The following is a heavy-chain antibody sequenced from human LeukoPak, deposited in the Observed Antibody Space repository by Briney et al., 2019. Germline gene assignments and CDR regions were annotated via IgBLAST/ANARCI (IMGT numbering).Heavy chain of an antibody. J-gene: IGHJ4*02. V-gene: IGHV4-59*11. D-gene: IGHD6-13*01. Sequence: SETLSLTCTVSGGSISSHYWSWIRQPPGKGLEWIGYIYYSGSTNYNPSLKSRVTISVDTSKNQFSLKLSSVTAADTAVYYCARHAFRSSWSAFGYWGQGTLVTVSS. CDR2: IYYSGST. CDR1: GGSISSHY. CDR3: ARHAFRSSWSAFGY.